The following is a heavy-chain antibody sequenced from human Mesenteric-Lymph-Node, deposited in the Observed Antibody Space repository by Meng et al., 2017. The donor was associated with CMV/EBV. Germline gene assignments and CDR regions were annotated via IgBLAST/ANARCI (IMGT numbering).Heavy chain of an antibody. CDR2: VNPSGGDT. CDR1: GYTFTSYG. D-gene: IGHD3-10*01. CDR3: ARSLRGSGTENDY. J-gene: IGHJ4*02. V-gene: IGHV1-2*06. Sequence: KASGYTFTSYGISWVRQAPGQGLEWMGRVNPSGGDTTYAQKFQDRVTMTRDTSISTVYMELNRLTSDDTAVYYCARSLRGSGTENDYWGQGTLVTVSS.